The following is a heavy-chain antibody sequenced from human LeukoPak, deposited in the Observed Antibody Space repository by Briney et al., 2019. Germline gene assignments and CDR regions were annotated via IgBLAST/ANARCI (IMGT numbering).Heavy chain of an antibody. J-gene: IGHJ4*02. Sequence: ASVKVSCKASGYTFTSCYMHWVRQAPGQGLEWMGIINPGGGTTTYAQKFQGRVTMTRDTSTSTAYMELSSLRSEDTAVYYCARSLHRRGYRYGDYWGQGTLVTVSS. D-gene: IGHD5-18*01. CDR3: ARSLHRRGYRYGDY. V-gene: IGHV1-46*01. CDR2: INPGGGTT. CDR1: GYTFTSCY.